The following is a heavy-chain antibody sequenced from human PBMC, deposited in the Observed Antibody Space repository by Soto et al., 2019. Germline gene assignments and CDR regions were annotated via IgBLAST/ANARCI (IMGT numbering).Heavy chain of an antibody. Sequence: QVHLVQSGAEVKKPGASVKVSCKASGYSFINFYVHWVRQAPGQGLVWMGIINFSGGGTTYAQKFQGRGTMTRDTSTNTVYMQLTSLRSDDTAVYYCARGAAVAGGNNWFDPWGQGTLVTVSS. CDR1: GYSFINFY. J-gene: IGHJ5*02. D-gene: IGHD6-19*01. CDR3: ARGAAVAGGNNWFDP. CDR2: INFSGGGT. V-gene: IGHV1-46*01.